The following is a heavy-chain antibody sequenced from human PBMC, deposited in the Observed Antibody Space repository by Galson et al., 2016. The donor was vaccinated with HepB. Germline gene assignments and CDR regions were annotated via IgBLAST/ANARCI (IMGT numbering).Heavy chain of an antibody. V-gene: IGHV3-15*01. Sequence: LRLSCAASGFTFSNVWMSWVRQAPGKGLEWVGRIRSKTAGGTTDYAAPVKGRFTVSRDDSKNTLFLQMSSLETDDTAVYYCATEVFGMPFNSDYWGQGTVVTVSS. CDR2: IRSKTAGGTT. D-gene: IGHD2-2*01. CDR1: GFTFSNVW. J-gene: IGHJ4*02. CDR3: ATEVFGMPFNSDY.